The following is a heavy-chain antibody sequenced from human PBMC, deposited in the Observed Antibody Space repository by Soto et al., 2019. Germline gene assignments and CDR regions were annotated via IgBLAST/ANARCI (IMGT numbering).Heavy chain of an antibody. Sequence: PSETLSLTCTVSGGSISSYYWSWIRQPPGKGLEWIGYIYYSGSTNYNPSLKSRVTISVDTSKNQFSLKLSSVTAADTAVYYCARDPGITGTRGYFDYWGQGTLVTVSS. V-gene: IGHV4-59*01. CDR1: GGSISSYY. J-gene: IGHJ4*02. D-gene: IGHD1-7*01. CDR2: IYYSGST. CDR3: ARDPGITGTRGYFDY.